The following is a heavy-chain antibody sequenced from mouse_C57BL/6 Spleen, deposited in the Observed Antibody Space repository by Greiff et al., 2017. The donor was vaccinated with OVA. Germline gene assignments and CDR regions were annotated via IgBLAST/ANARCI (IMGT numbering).Heavy chain of an antibody. Sequence: QVQLQQPGAELVKPGASVKLSCKASGYTFTSYWMHWVKQRPGQGLEWIGMIHPNSGSTNYNEKFKSKATLTVDKSSSTAYMQLSSLTSEDSAVYYCARPYSNCAMDYWGQGTSVTVSS. CDR3: ARPYSNCAMDY. J-gene: IGHJ4*01. V-gene: IGHV1-64*01. CDR2: IHPNSGST. CDR1: GYTFTSYW. D-gene: IGHD2-5*01.